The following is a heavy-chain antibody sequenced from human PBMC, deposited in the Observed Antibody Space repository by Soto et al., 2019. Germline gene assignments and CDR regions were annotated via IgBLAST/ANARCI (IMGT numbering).Heavy chain of an antibody. CDR1: RFTFSTYE. Sequence: PGGSLRLSCAAPRFTFSTYEMNWVRQAPGKGLEWVSYISTSGSTVYYADSVKGRFTISRDNAKNSLYLQMNSLRAEDTAVYYCARGGVAAAGGYYYYGMDVWGQGTTVTVSS. D-gene: IGHD6-13*01. CDR2: ISTSGSTV. J-gene: IGHJ6*02. V-gene: IGHV3-48*03. CDR3: ARGGVAAAGGYYYYGMDV.